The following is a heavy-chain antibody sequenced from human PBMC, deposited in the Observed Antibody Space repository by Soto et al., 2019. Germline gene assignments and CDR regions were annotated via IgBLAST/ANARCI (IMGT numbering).Heavy chain of an antibody. V-gene: IGHV3-23*01. D-gene: IGHD6-19*01. Sequence: GGSLRLSCAASGFTFSSYAMSWVRQAPGKGLEWVSSITYSGDNTHYADSVKGRFTISRDNSKNTLSLQMNSLRVEDTAVYHCAKGGIAVAPLFTCFAPGGKGTLVTFP. CDR3: AKGGIAVAPLFTCFAP. CDR1: GFTFSSYA. J-gene: IGHJ5*02. CDR2: ITYSGDNT.